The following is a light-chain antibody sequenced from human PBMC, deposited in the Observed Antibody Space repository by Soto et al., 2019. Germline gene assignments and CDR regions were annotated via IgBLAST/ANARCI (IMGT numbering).Light chain of an antibody. CDR1: QSVSSSY. J-gene: IGKJ1*01. CDR3: QQYGSSLWT. CDR2: GAS. Sequence: EIVLTQSPGTLSLSPGERATLSCRASQSVSSSYLAWYQQKPGQAPRLLIYGASSMDTGIPDRFSGSGSGTDFTLTISRLEPEDFAVYYCQQYGSSLWTFGQGTKVEIK. V-gene: IGKV3-20*01.